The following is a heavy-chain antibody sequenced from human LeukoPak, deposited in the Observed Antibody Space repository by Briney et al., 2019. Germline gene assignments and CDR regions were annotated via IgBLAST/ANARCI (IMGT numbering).Heavy chain of an antibody. CDR3: ARSSKDDYGDYGLDY. V-gene: IGHV4-59*01. CDR1: GGSISSYY. J-gene: IGHJ4*02. CDR2: IYYSGST. D-gene: IGHD4-17*01. Sequence: SETLSLTCTVSGGSISSYYWNWIRQSPGKGLEWIGYIYYSGSTNYNPSLKSRVTISVDMSKNQFSLKLSSVTAADTAVYYCARSSKDDYGDYGLDYWGQGTLVTVSS.